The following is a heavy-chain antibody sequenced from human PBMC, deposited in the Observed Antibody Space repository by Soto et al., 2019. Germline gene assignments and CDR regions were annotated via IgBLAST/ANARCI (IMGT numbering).Heavy chain of an antibody. D-gene: IGHD3-3*01. CDR2: TYYRSKWYN. V-gene: IGHV6-1*01. Sequence: SETLSLTCATSGDSVSSNSAAWNWIRQSPSRGLEWLGRTYYRSKWYNDYAVSVKSRITINPDTSKNQFSLQLNSVTPEDTAVYYCARDPDYDFWSGYYSFDYWGQGTVVTVSS. CDR1: GDSVSSNSAA. J-gene: IGHJ4*02. CDR3: ARDPDYDFWSGYYSFDY.